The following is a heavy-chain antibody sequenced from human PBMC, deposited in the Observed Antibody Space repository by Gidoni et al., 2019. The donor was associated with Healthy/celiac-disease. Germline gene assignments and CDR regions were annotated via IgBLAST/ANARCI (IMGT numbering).Heavy chain of an antibody. Sequence: EVQLVQSGAEVKKPGESLRISCKGSGYSFTSYWISWVRQMPVKGLEWMGRIDPSDSYTTYSPSFQGHVTISADKSISTAYLQWSSLKASDTAMYYCARSLVVVAATTYYYYYYMDVWGKGTTVTVSS. CDR1: GYSFTSYW. J-gene: IGHJ6*03. V-gene: IGHV5-10-1*03. CDR3: ARSLVVVAATTYYYYYYMDV. CDR2: IDPSDSYT. D-gene: IGHD2-15*01.